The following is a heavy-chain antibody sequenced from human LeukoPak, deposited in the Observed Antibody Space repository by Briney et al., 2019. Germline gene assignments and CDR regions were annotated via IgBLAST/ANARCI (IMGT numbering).Heavy chain of an antibody. CDR3: ARDSSPTVTTTDDY. J-gene: IGHJ4*02. D-gene: IGHD4-17*01. Sequence: GGSLRLSCITSGFTFSSYWMSWVRQAPGKGLEWVANIKPDGSERYHVDSVKGRFTISRDNAKNSLYLQTNSLRAEDTAVYYCARDSSPTVTTTDDYWGQGTLVTVSS. CDR2: IKPDGSER. V-gene: IGHV3-7*01. CDR1: GFTFSSYW.